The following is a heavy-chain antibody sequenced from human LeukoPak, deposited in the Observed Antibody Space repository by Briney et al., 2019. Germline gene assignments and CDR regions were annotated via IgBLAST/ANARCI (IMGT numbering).Heavy chain of an antibody. Sequence: PGGSLRLSCAASGFTFSSYGMHWVRQAPGKGLEWVAFIRYDGSNKYYADSVKGRFTISRDNAKNPLYLQMNSLRAEDTALYHCARSLFGGSSWYGWFDPWGQGTLVTVSS. CDR3: ARSLFGGSSWYGWFDP. CDR1: GFTFSSYG. CDR2: IRYDGSNK. D-gene: IGHD6-13*01. J-gene: IGHJ5*02. V-gene: IGHV3-30*02.